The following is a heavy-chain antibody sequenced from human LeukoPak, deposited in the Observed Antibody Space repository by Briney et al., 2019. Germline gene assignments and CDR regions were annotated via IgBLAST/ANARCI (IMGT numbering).Heavy chain of an antibody. CDR2: IIPIFGTA. Sequence: SVKVSCKASGGTFSSYAISWVRQAPGQGLEWMGGIIPIFGTANYAQKFQGRVTITADESTSTAYMGLSSLRSEDTAVYYCASGDYYGSGSLYYFDYWGQGTLVTVSS. J-gene: IGHJ4*02. V-gene: IGHV1-69*13. CDR3: ASGDYYGSGSLYYFDY. D-gene: IGHD3-10*01. CDR1: GGTFSSYA.